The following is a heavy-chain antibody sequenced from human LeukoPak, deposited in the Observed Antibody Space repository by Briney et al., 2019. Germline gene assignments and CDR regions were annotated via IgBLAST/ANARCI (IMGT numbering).Heavy chain of an antibody. J-gene: IGHJ6*03. Sequence: SETLSLTCTVSGGSISSYYWSWIRQPPGKGLEWIAYILYNGNTKYNPSLWSRVTISIDTSRNQFSLNLNSVTAADTAVYYCARGGYYYLDVWGKGTTVTVSS. V-gene: IGHV4-59*01. CDR1: GGSISSYY. CDR3: ARGGYYYLDV. CDR2: ILYNGNT.